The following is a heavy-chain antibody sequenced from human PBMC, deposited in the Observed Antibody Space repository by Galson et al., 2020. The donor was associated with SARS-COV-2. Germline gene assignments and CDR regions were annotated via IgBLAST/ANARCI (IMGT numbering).Heavy chain of an antibody. D-gene: IGHD3-10*01. Sequence: SETLSLTCTVSGGSISSYYWSWIRQPAGKGLEWIGRIYTSGSTNYNPSLKSRVTMSVDTSKNQFSLKLSSVTAADTAVYYCARSWFGDFGKPVSPSRQHYYGMDVWGQGTTVTVSS. V-gene: IGHV4-4*07. CDR2: IYTSGST. J-gene: IGHJ6*02. CDR1: GGSISSYY. CDR3: ARSWFGDFGKPVSPSRQHYYGMDV.